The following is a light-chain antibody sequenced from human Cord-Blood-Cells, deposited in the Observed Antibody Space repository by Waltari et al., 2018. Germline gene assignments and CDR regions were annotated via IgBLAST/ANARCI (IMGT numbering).Light chain of an antibody. V-gene: IGLV4-69*01. CDR2: LNSDGSH. Sequence: QLVLTQSPSASASLGASVKLTCTLSSGHSSYAIAWHQQQPEKRPRYLMKLNSDGSHSKGAGIPDCFSGSSSVAGRYLTMSSLQCEDEADYYCRTWCAGIGVFGGGTKLTVL. CDR3: RTWCAGIGV. J-gene: IGLJ3*02. CDR1: SGHSSYA.